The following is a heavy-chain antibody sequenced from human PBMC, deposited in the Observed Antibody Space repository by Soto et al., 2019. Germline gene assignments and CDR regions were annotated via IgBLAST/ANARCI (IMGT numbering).Heavy chain of an antibody. Sequence: SQTLSLTCAISGDSVSSNSAAWNWIRQSPSRGLEWLGRTYYRSKWYNDYAVSVKSRITINPDTSKNQFSLQLNSVTPEDTAVYYCARDQQRSIAARPYYYSYGMDVWGQGTTVTVSS. V-gene: IGHV6-1*01. CDR2: TYYRSKWYN. CDR3: ARDQQRSIAARPYYYSYGMDV. J-gene: IGHJ6*02. D-gene: IGHD6-6*01. CDR1: GDSVSSNSAA.